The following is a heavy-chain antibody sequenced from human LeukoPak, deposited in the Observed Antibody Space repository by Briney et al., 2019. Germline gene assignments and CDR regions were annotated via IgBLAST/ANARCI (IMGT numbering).Heavy chain of an antibody. V-gene: IGHV3-74*01. D-gene: IGHD4-17*01. CDR3: ARDFAGDRDY. Sequence: PGGSLRLSCAASGFIFRNYWMHWDRQAPGKGLVWVARINPNGITTTYTDSVKGRFTISRDNAKNTLYLQMNSPRVEDTAVYYCARDFAGDRDYWGQGTLVTVSS. CDR1: GFIFRNYW. J-gene: IGHJ4*02. CDR2: INPNGITT.